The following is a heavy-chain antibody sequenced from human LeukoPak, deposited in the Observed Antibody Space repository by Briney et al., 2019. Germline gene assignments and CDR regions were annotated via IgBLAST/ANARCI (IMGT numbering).Heavy chain of an antibody. V-gene: IGHV1-2*02. CDR3: ARVPGPYTTSRFDY. CDR1: GYTFTGYY. J-gene: IGHJ4*02. Sequence: ASVKVSCKTSGYTFTGYYLHWVRQAPGQGLEWMGRIDPDSGGTHYAQKFQVRVTVTRDTSITAVYMELSGLTSDDTAVYYCARVPGPYTTSRFDYWGQGTLVTVSS. CDR2: IDPDSGGT. D-gene: IGHD2-2*02.